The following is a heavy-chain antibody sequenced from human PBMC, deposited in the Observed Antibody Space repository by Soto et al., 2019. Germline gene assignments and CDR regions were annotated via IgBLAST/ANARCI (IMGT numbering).Heavy chain of an antibody. J-gene: IGHJ4*02. CDR2: IYYSGNT. CDR3: ARDLVPSGYFDY. Sequence: SETLSLTCTVSGGSISSYYWSWIRQPPGKGLEWIGYIYYSGNTNYNPSLKSRVTISVDTSKNQFSLRLASVTAADTAVYYCARDLVPSGYFDYWGQGIPVTVSS. D-gene: IGHD6-6*01. CDR1: GGSISSYY. V-gene: IGHV4-59*01.